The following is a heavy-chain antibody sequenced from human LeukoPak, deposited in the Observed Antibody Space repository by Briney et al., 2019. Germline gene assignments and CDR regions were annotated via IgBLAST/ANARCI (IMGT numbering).Heavy chain of an antibody. V-gene: IGHV3-30*18. CDR2: ISYDGSNK. CDR3: AKDRALLWFGDLNY. D-gene: IGHD3-10*01. J-gene: IGHJ4*02. Sequence: PGRSLRLSCAASGFTFSSYGMHWVRQAPGKGLEWVAVISYDGSNKYYADSVKGRFTISRDNSKNTLYLQMNSLRAEDTAVYYCAKDRALLWFGDLNYWGQGTLVTVSS. CDR1: GFTFSSYG.